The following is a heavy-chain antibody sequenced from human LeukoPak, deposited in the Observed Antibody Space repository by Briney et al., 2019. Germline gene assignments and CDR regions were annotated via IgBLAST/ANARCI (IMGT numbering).Heavy chain of an antibody. D-gene: IGHD4-17*01. CDR2: ISSNGGST. CDR3: VKSRVVRTTPFDY. V-gene: IGHV3-64D*06. J-gene: IGHJ4*02. CDR1: GFTFSSYA. Sequence: GGSLRLSCSASGFTFSSYAMHWVRQAPGKGLEYVSAISSNGGSTYYADSVKGRFTISRDNSKNTLYLQMSSLRAEDTAVYYRVKSRVVRTTPFDYWGQGTLVTVSS.